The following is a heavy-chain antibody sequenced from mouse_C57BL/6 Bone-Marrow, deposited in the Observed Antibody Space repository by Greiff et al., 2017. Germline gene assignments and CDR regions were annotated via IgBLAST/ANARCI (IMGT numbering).Heavy chain of an antibody. CDR3: ARIAPSYYYGSSSFAY. CDR1: GFSLSTFGMG. V-gene: IGHV8-8*01. Sequence: QVTLKVSGPGILQPSQTLSLTCSFSGFSLSTFGMGVGWIRQPSGKGLEWLAHIWWDDDKYYHPAPKSRLTISKDTSKNQVFLKIANLDTADTATYYCARIAPSYYYGSSSFAYWGQGTLVTVSA. J-gene: IGHJ3*01. CDR2: IWWDDDK. D-gene: IGHD1-1*01.